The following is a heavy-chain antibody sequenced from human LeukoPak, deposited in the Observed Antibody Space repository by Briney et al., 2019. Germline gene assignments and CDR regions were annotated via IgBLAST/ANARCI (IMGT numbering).Heavy chain of an antibody. CDR2: FDPEDGET. V-gene: IGHV1-24*01. Sequence: ASVKVSCKVSGYTLTELSMHWVRQAPGKGLEWMGGFDPEDGETIYAQKFQGRVTMTEDTSTDTAYMELSSLRSEDTAVYYCATATSGSYYAPFDYWGQGTTVTVSS. J-gene: IGHJ4*03. CDR3: ATATSGSYYAPFDY. CDR1: GYTLTELS. D-gene: IGHD1-26*01.